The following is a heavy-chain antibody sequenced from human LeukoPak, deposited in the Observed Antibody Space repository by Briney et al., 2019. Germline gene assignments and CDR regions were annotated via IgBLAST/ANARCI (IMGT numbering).Heavy chain of an antibody. D-gene: IGHD3-22*01. CDR3: ARGYDSSDARMDV. V-gene: IGHV4-61*01. CDR2: IYYSGST. Sequence: SETLSLTCTVSGDSVSSDSYYWSWIRQPPGKGLEWIAYIYYSGSTKYNPSLKSRVTITVDTSKNQFSLKLSSVTAADTAVYYCARGYDSSDARMDVWGQGTTVTVSS. CDR1: GDSVSSDSYY. J-gene: IGHJ6*02.